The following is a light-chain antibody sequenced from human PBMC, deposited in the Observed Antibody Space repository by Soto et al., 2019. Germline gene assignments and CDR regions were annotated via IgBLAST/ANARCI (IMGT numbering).Light chain of an antibody. CDR1: QSVSSNY. CDR2: GTS. Sequence: EIVLTQSPGTLSLSPGERATLSCRASQSVSSNYLLWYQQKPGQAPRLLIYGTSNRASGIPDRFSGSGSGTDFTLTISRLEPEDFSVYYCQQYGSPPTFTFGPGTKVDIK. J-gene: IGKJ3*01. V-gene: IGKV3-20*01. CDR3: QQYGSPPTFT.